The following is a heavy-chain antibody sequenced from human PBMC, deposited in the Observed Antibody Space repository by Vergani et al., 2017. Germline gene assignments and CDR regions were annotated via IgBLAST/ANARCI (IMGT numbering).Heavy chain of an antibody. CDR3: ATAMCFETCYMSNWFDS. Sequence: DVHLAESGGGFFQPGGSLRLSCSASGFSFNSYWMHWVRQVPGKGLLWVSRIKSDGSITAYADSVKGRFTISRDNAQNTLYLQMNSMRVEDTGVYYCATAMCFETCYMSNWFDSWGQGTLVTVSS. V-gene: IGHV3-74*03. CDR1: GFSFNSYW. CDR2: IKSDGSIT. J-gene: IGHJ5*01. D-gene: IGHD3-9*01.